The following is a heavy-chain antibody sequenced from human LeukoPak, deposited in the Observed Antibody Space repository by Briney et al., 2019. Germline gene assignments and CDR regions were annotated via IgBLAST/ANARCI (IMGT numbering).Heavy chain of an antibody. J-gene: IGHJ4*02. CDR1: GGSISSYY. Sequence: SETLSLTCTVSGGSISSYYWNWIRQPPGKGLEWIGYIHYSGTNYYNPSLKSRVTISLDTSKSQFSLKLRSVTAADTAVYYCARGLAAPLYSFGSQSLSWGYWGQGTLVTVSS. CDR2: IHYSGTN. D-gene: IGHD3-10*01. V-gene: IGHV4-59*01. CDR3: ARGLAAPLYSFGSQSLSWGY.